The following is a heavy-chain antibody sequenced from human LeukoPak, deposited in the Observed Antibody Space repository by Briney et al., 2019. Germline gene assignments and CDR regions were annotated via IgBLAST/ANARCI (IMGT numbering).Heavy chain of an antibody. CDR1: GDSVSSNSAA. Sequence: SQTLSLTCAISGDSVSSNSAAWNWIRQSPSRGLEWLGRTYYRSKWYNDYAVSVKSRITINPDTSKNQFSLQLNSVTPEDTAVYYCAREPVEQWLVLTSNWFDPWGQGTLVTVSS. CDR2: TYYRSKWYN. CDR3: AREPVEQWLVLTSNWFDP. D-gene: IGHD6-19*01. J-gene: IGHJ5*02. V-gene: IGHV6-1*01.